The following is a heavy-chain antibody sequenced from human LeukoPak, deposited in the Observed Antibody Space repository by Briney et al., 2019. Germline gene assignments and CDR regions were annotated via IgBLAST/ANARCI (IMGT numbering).Heavy chain of an antibody. CDR2: ISSSSSYI. V-gene: IGHV3-21*01. CDR3: ARAVAGRGTYFDY. CDR1: GFTFSSYS. D-gene: IGHD6-19*01. J-gene: IGHJ4*02. Sequence: TTGGSPRLSCAASGFTFSSYSMNWVRQAPGKGLEWVSSISSSSSYIYYADSVKGRFTISRDNAKNSLYLQMNSLRAEDTAVYYCARAVAGRGTYFDYWGQGTLVTVSS.